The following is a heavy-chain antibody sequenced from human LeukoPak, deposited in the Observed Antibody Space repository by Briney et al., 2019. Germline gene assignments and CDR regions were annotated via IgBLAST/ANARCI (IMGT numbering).Heavy chain of an antibody. D-gene: IGHD5-24*01. CDR1: GGTFSSYA. J-gene: IGHJ4*02. Sequence: GASVKVSCKASGGTFSSYAISWVRQAPGQGLEWMGRIIPIFGTANYAQKFQGRVTITTDESTSTAYMELSSLRSEDTAVYYCASFSIDGYPPFDYWGQGPLVTVSS. CDR3: ASFSIDGYPPFDY. CDR2: IIPIFGTA. V-gene: IGHV1-69*05.